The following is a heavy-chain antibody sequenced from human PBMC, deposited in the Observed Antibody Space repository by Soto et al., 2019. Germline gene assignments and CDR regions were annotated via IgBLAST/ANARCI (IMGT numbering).Heavy chain of an antibody. V-gene: IGHV1-69*01. CDR3: ARDWPDEIVVVAGRSSSSLDY. D-gene: IGHD2-2*01. J-gene: IGHJ4*02. Sequence: QVQLVQSGAEVKKPGSSVKVSCKASGGTFSSYAISWVRQAPGQGLEWMGGIIPIFGTANYAQKFQGRVTITADESTSTAYMELSSLRSEDTAVYYCARDWPDEIVVVAGRSSSSLDYWGQGTLVTVSS. CDR2: IIPIFGTA. CDR1: GGTFSSYA.